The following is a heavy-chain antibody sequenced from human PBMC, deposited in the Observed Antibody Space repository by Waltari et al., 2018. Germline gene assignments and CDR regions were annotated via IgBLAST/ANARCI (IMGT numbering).Heavy chain of an antibody. Sequence: EVQLVESGGVVVQPGGSLRLSCAASGFTFDDYAMHWVRQAPGKGLEWVSLLSGDGGSTYDADSVKGRFTISRDNSKNSLYLQMNSLRAEDTALYYCAKGPGGSRPYYYYYMDVWGKGTTVTISS. CDR3: AKGPGGSRPYYYYYMDV. J-gene: IGHJ6*03. D-gene: IGHD3-10*01. CDR2: LSGDGGST. CDR1: GFTFDDYA. V-gene: IGHV3-43D*03.